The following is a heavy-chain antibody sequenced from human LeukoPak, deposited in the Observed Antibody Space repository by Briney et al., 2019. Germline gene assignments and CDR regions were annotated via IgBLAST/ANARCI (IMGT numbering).Heavy chain of an antibody. V-gene: IGHV3-64*01. CDR2: ISSNGGST. Sequence: GGSLRLSCAASGFTFSSFAMHWVRQAPGKGLEYVSAISSNGGSTYYANSVKGRFTISRDNSKNTLYLQMGSLRAEDMAVYYCARAAFGSVYYFGWYFDLWGRGTLVTVSS. CDR1: GFTFSSFA. D-gene: IGHD3-22*01. J-gene: IGHJ2*01. CDR3: ARAAFGSVYYFGWYFDL.